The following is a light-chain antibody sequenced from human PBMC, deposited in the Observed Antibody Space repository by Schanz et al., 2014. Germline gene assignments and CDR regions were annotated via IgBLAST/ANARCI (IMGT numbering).Light chain of an antibody. CDR3: SSYRSSNTVV. J-gene: IGLJ2*01. Sequence: QSALTQPASVSGSPGQSITISCTGTSSDFGSHNLVSWYQQYPGKAPKVMIYEGSKRPSGVSNRFSGSKSGNTASLTISGLQAEDEADYYCSSYRSSNTVVFGGGTKVTVL. CDR2: EGS. V-gene: IGLV2-14*02. CDR1: SSDFGSHNL.